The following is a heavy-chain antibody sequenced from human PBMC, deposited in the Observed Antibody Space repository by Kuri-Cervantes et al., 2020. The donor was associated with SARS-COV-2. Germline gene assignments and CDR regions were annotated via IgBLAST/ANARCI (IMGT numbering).Heavy chain of an antibody. Sequence: ASVKVSCKVSGYTLTELSMHWVRQAPGKGLEWMGGFDPEDGETIYAQKFQGRVTMTEETSTDTAYMELSSLRSEDTAVYYCATAPPYCSSTSCPHNWFDPWGQGTLVTVSS. J-gene: IGHJ5*02. CDR2: FDPEDGET. CDR3: ATAPPYCSSTSCPHNWFDP. V-gene: IGHV1-24*01. CDR1: GYTLTELS. D-gene: IGHD2-2*01.